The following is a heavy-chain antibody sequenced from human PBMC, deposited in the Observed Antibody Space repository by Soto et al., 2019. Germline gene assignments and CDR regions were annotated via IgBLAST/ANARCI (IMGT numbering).Heavy chain of an antibody. V-gene: IGHV4-59*01. CDR2: IYYSGST. CDR1: GGSISSYY. J-gene: IGHJ6*02. Sequence: SETLSLTCIVSGGSISSYYWSWIRQPPGKGLEWIGYIYYSGSTNYNPSLKSRVTISVDTSKNQFSLKLSSVTAADTAVYYCARDQGYDFWSGYYARDCGMDVWGQGTTVTVSS. D-gene: IGHD3-3*01. CDR3: ARDQGYDFWSGYYARDCGMDV.